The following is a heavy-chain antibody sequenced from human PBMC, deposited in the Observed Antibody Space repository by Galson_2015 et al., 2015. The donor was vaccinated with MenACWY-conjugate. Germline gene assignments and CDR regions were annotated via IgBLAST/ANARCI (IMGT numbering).Heavy chain of an antibody. J-gene: IGHJ6*02. CDR3: ARDPRGAVVGVTYWSMDG. Sequence: SVKVSCKASGGTFSSYTITWVRQAPGQGLEWMGRIIPVLDIPDYARKFQGRVTITADMSTNTAYMEVSSLRSDDTAVYYCARDPRGAVVGVTYWSMDGGGQGTPVTVSS. V-gene: IGHV1-69*04. D-gene: IGHD2-15*01. CDR2: IIPVLDIP. CDR1: GGTFSSYT.